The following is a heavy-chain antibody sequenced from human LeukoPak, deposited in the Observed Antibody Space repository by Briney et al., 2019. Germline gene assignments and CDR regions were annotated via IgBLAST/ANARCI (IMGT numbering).Heavy chain of an antibody. CDR1: CYTFTGEY. CDR2: INPNSGGT. Sequence: ASVKVSCKASCYTFTGEYMHWVRQAPGQGLGWMGWINPNSGGTNYAQKFQGRVTMTRDTSISTAYMELSRLRSDDTAVYYCARDQGGTHQLLYWPSGMDVWGQGTTVTVSS. CDR3: ARDQGGTHQLLYWPSGMDV. D-gene: IGHD2-2*02. J-gene: IGHJ6*02. V-gene: IGHV1-2*02.